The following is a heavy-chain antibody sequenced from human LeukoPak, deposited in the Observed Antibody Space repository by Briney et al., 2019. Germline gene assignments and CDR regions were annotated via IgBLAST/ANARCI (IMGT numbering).Heavy chain of an antibody. CDR3: GSPYSGSWHTVDC. CDR2: IDVDGTAA. CDR1: GFSFSGKW. J-gene: IGHJ4*02. D-gene: IGHD6-25*01. V-gene: IGHV3-74*01. Sequence: PGGSLRLSCVASGFSFSGKWLHWVRQAPGKGLVWVSNIDVDGTAADYVDSVKGRFTIARDNAKNTLYLQMNSLRVEDTAVYYCGSPYSGSWHTVDCWGQGTLVTVSS.